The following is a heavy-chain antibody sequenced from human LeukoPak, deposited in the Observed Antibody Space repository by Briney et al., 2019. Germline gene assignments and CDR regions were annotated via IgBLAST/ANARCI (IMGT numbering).Heavy chain of an antibody. CDR3: VREESGGYFDY. CDR1: GYTFTNYL. CDR2: ITPSVDTT. D-gene: IGHD2-8*02. Sequence: ASVKVSCKASGYTFTNYLLHWVRQAPGQGLEWVGRITPSVDTTNYAQKFRDRVTMTRDTSTSTVYMELSSLRSEDTTVYHCVREESGGYFDYWGQGTLVTVSS. J-gene: IGHJ4*02. V-gene: IGHV1-46*01.